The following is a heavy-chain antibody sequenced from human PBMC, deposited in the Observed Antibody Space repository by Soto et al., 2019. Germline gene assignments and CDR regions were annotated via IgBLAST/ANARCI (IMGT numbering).Heavy chain of an antibody. D-gene: IGHD2-21*02. V-gene: IGHV3-30*18. Sequence: QVQLVESGGGVVQPGRSLRLSCAASGFTFSSYGMHWVRQAPGKGLEWVAVISYDGSNKYYADSVKGRFTISRDKYKNTLYLRMNSLRAEDTAVYYCAKDSRIVVVTAPYDYWGQGTLVTVSS. J-gene: IGHJ4*02. CDR2: ISYDGSNK. CDR1: GFTFSSYG. CDR3: AKDSRIVVVTAPYDY.